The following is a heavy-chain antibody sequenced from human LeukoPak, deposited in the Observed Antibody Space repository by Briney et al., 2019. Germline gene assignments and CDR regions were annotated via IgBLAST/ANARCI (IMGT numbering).Heavy chain of an antibody. J-gene: IGHJ4*02. Sequence: ASVKVSCKASGYTFTTHYMHWVRQAPGQGLEWMGIINPSGGTTNYAQKFKGRVTMTRDTSTTTLYMELSSLRSEDTAVYYCARGRPGSGWSFDYWGQGTLVTVSS. CDR2: INPSGGTT. CDR1: GYTFTTHY. V-gene: IGHV1-46*01. CDR3: ARGRPGSGWSFDY. D-gene: IGHD6-19*01.